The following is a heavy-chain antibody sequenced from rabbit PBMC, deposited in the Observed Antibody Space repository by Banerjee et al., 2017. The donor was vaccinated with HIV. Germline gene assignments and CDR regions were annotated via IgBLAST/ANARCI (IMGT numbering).Heavy chain of an antibody. J-gene: IGHJ6*01. CDR2: VGINTGNIA. CDR3: ARDLAAVIGWNFGL. D-gene: IGHD1-1*01. Sequence: QSLEESGGGLVKPGASLTLTCTASGFSFSNNYVMCWVRQAPGKGLEWIACVGINTGNIAYYASWAKGRFTISKTSSTTVTLQMTSLTAADTATYFCARDLAAVIGWNFGLWGQGTLVTVS. CDR1: GFSFSNNYV. V-gene: IGHV1S40*01.